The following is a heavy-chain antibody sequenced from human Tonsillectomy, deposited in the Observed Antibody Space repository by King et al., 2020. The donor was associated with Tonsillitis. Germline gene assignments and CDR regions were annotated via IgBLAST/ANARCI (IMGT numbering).Heavy chain of an antibody. D-gene: IGHD3-22*01. Sequence: VQLVESGGGVVQPGRSLRLSCAASGFTFSSYGIHWVRRAPGKGLEWVAVISYDGSNQYYADSVKGRFTISRDNSKNTVYLRMNSLRTEDTAVYYCAKGYDSSGYYSEYFDLWGRGTLVTVSS. CDR2: ISYDGSNQ. J-gene: IGHJ2*01. V-gene: IGHV3-30*18. CDR1: GFTFSSYG. CDR3: AKGYDSSGYYSEYFDL.